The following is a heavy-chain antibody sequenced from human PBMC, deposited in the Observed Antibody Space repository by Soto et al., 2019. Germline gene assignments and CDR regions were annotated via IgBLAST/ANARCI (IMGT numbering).Heavy chain of an antibody. CDR1: GFAFSRYW. V-gene: IGHV3-7*01. J-gene: IGHJ5*02. D-gene: IGHD1-20*01. CDR2: IKEDGNEK. CDR3: ARPLGITGTRESGRFDP. Sequence: EVQLVESGGGLVQPGGSLRLSCVASGFAFSRYWMSWLRQAPGKGLEWVANIKEDGNEKYYVDSVKGRFTISRDNAKNSLNLKMNSLRADDTALYYCARPLGITGTRESGRFDPWGQGTLVTVSS.